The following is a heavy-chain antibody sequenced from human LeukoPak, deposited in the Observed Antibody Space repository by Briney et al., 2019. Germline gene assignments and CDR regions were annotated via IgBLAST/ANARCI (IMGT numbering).Heavy chain of an antibody. Sequence: SETLSLTCAVSGYSISSGYYWGWIRQPPGKGLEWIGSIYHSGSTYYNPSLKSRVTISVDTSKNQSSLKLSSVTAADTAVYYCARRGGVTQGADWFDPWGQGTLVTVSS. CDR2: IYHSGST. V-gene: IGHV4-38-2*01. CDR3: ARRGGVTQGADWFDP. D-gene: IGHD4-23*01. CDR1: GYSISSGYY. J-gene: IGHJ5*02.